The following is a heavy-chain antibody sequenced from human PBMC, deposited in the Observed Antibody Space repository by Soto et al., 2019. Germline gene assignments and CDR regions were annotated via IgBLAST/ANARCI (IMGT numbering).Heavy chain of an antibody. J-gene: IGHJ4*02. CDR2: IYWDDDK. CDR1: GFSLSTSGVG. CDR3: AHSWDYSNQYDFDY. Sequence: QITLKESGPTLVKPTQTLTLSCTFSGFSLSTSGVGVGWIRQPPGKALEWLALIYWDDDKRYSPSLKSRLTITKYTSKNQVVLTMTNMEPVDTATYYCAHSWDYSNQYDFDYWGQVTLVTVSS. D-gene: IGHD4-4*01. V-gene: IGHV2-5*02.